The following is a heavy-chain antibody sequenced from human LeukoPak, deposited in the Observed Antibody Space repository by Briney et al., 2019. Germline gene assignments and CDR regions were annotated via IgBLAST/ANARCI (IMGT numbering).Heavy chain of an antibody. V-gene: IGHV3-23*01. Sequence: PGGSLRLSCAASGFTFSSYGVSWVRQAPGKGLEWVSAISGSGSSTYYAASVKGRFTISRDHSKNTLYLQMNSLRAEDTAVYYCAKDPVAGTGEYYFDYWGQGTLVTVSS. CDR3: AKDPVAGTGEYYFDY. CDR1: GFTFSSYG. CDR2: ISGSGSST. D-gene: IGHD6-19*01. J-gene: IGHJ4*02.